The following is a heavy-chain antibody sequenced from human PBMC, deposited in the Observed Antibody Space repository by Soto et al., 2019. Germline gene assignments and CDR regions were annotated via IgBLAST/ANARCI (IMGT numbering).Heavy chain of an antibody. CDR2: ISAYNGNT. CDR3: ARVPAVAGRYYYYGREV. D-gene: IGHD6-19*01. V-gene: IGHV1-18*04. J-gene: IGHJ6*02. CDR1: GYTFTSYG. Sequence: ASVKVSCKASGYTFTSYGISWVRQAPGQGLEWMGWISAYNGNTNYAQKLQGRVTMTTDTSTSTAYMELRSLRSDDTAVYYCARVPAVAGRYYYYGREVWGQGTTVSVSS.